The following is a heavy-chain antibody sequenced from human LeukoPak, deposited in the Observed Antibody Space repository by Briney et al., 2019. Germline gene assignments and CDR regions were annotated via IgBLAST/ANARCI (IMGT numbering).Heavy chain of an antibody. V-gene: IGHV3-7*03. CDR2: VNRDGSET. Sequence: GGSLRLSCAASGFTLSNHWMTWVRQVPGRGPEWVANVNRDGSETYYLDSVKGRFTISKDNAKNSLYLQMNSLRAEDTALYHCARNNGMDVWGQGSTVIVSS. J-gene: IGHJ6*02. CDR1: GFTLSNHW. CDR3: ARNNGMDV.